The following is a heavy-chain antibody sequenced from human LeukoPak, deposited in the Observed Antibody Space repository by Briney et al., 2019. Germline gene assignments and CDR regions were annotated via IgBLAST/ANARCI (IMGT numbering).Heavy chain of an antibody. CDR1: GASISSGDYH. CDR2: IHDSGST. CDR3: ATYWGFAGDY. V-gene: IGHV4-30-4*01. J-gene: IGHJ4*02. Sequence: SETLSLTCTVSGASISSGDYHWNWIRQPPGKGLEWIGFIHDSGSTYYNPSLKSRVSISRDMSKNQLSLMLSSVTAADTAVYYCATYWGFAGDYWGQGTLVTVSS. D-gene: IGHD7-27*01.